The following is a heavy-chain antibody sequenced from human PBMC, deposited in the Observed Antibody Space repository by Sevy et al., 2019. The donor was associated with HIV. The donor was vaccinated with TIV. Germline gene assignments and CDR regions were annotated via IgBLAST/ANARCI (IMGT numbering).Heavy chain of an antibody. V-gene: IGHV3-23*01. CDR1: GFTFSSYA. J-gene: IGHJ4*02. Sequence: GGSLRLSCAASGFTFSSYAMNWVRQAPGKGLEWVSSISAGGYSTYYADSVKGRFTLSRDNSRNTLDLQMNSLRADDTAVYYCAKDFSDVYYYDSSATVDYWGQGTLVTVSS. CDR2: ISAGGYST. CDR3: AKDFSDVYYYDSSATVDY. D-gene: IGHD3-22*01.